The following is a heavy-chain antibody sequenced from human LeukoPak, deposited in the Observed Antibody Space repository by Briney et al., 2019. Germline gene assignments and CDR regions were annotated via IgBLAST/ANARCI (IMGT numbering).Heavy chain of an antibody. CDR3: ARGGATTGRFDY. CDR1: GFAFSTYW. V-gene: IGHV3-7*01. D-gene: IGHD4-11*01. J-gene: IGHJ4*02. CDR2: IKGDESEK. Sequence: AGGSLRLSCAASGFAFSTYWMSWVRQAPGKGLEWVANIKGDESEKYYVDSVKGRFTISRDNAKNSLYLQMDSPRTDDTAVYYCARGGATTGRFDYWGQGTLVTGSS.